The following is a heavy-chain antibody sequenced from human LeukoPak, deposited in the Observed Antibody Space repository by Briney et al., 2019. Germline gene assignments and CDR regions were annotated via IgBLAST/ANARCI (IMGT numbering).Heavy chain of an antibody. CDR2: ISSSRSTI. CDR1: GFTFCSYE. V-gene: IGHV3-48*03. J-gene: IGHJ4*02. CDR3: ARDLSRSFSMIRGLIQHREFDF. Sequence: VGSLRLSCAASGFTFCSYEMIWVRQAPGQELEWVSYISSSRSTIYYADSVKGRFTISRDNAKNSLYVQMNSLRAEDTAVYYCARDLSRSFSMIRGLIQHREFDFWGRGTLVTVSS. D-gene: IGHD3-10*01.